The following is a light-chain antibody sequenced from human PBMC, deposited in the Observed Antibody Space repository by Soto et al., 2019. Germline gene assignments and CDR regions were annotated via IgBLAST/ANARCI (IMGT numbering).Light chain of an antibody. CDR3: QTWGTGRV. J-gene: IGLJ3*02. V-gene: IGLV4-69*01. Sequence: QTVVTQSPSASASLGASVKLTCTLSSGHSSYAIAWHQQQPQKGPRYLMNLNSDGSYTKGDGIPDRFSGSSSGTERYLTISSLQSEDEADYYCQTWGTGRVFGGGTKLTVL. CDR1: SGHSSYA. CDR2: LNSDGSY.